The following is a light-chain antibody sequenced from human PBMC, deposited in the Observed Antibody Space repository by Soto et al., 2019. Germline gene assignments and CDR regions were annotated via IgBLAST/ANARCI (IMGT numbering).Light chain of an antibody. CDR2: DDK. Sequence: QSALTQPRSVSGSPGQSVTISCTGTSSDVGGYSYVSWYQQHPGKAPKLMMYDDKTRPSGIPDRFSGSKSGNTASLTIAGLHDDDEADYYCFSYAGSYSVVFGSGTKLTVL. CDR1: SSDVGGYSY. CDR3: FSYAGSYSVV. V-gene: IGLV2-11*01. J-gene: IGLJ1*01.